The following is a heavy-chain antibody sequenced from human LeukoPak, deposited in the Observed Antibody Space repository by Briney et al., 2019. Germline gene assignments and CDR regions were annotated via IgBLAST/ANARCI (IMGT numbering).Heavy chain of an antibody. CDR2: ISSSGSTI. CDR3: AKLQLYWGSPDDY. V-gene: IGHV3-11*01. Sequence: GGSLRLSCAASGFTFSDYYMSWIRQAPGKGLEWVSYISSSGSTIYYADSVKGRFTISRDNAKNSLYLQMNSLRAEDTAVYYCAKLQLYWGSPDDYWGQGTLVTVSS. J-gene: IGHJ4*02. CDR1: GFTFSDYY. D-gene: IGHD7-27*01.